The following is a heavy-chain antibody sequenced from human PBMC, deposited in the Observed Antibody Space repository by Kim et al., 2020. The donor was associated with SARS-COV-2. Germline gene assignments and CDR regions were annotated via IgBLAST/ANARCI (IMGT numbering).Heavy chain of an antibody. CDR1: GFTFSDYY. J-gene: IGHJ4*02. Sequence: GGSLRLSCAASGFTFSDYYMSWIRQAPGKGLEWVSYISSSSSYTNYADSVKGRFTISRDNAKNSLYLQMNSLRAEDTAVYYCARGVKQLGGVYFDYWGQGTLVTVSS. CDR2: ISSSSSYT. CDR3: ARGVKQLGGVYFDY. D-gene: IGHD6-6*01. V-gene: IGHV3-11*06.